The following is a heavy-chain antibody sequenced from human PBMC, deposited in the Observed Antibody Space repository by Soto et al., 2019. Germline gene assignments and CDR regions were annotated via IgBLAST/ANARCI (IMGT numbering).Heavy chain of an antibody. D-gene: IGHD2-2*01. CDR3: ARVPDR. J-gene: IGHJ5*02. CDR2: IYHSGST. V-gene: IGHV4-30-2*01. CDR1: GGSISSRGYS. Sequence: PSETLSLTCAVSGGSISSRGYSWSWIRQPPGKGLEWIGYIYHSGSTYYNPSLKSRVTISVDRSKNQFSLKLRSVTAADTAVYYCARVPDRWGQGTLVTVSS.